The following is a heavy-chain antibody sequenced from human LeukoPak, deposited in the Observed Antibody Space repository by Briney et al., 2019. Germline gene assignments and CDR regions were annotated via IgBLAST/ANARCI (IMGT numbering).Heavy chain of an antibody. CDR3: ARAHHPYYDFWSGYPYYYYYYMDV. D-gene: IGHD3-3*01. J-gene: IGHJ6*03. CDR2: INTNTGNS. CDR1: GYTFTSYA. V-gene: IGHV7-4-1*02. Sequence: GASVKVSCKASGYTFTSYAMNWVRQAPGQGLEWMRWINTNTGNSTYAQGFTGRFVFSLDTSVSTAYLQISSLKAEDTAVYYCARAHHPYYDFWSGYPYYYYYYMDVWGKGTTVTVSS.